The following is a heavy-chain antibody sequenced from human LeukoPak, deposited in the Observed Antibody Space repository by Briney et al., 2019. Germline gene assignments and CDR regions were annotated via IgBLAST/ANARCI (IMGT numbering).Heavy chain of an antibody. J-gene: IGHJ4*02. Sequence: SVKVSCKAPGGTFGSYAISWVRQAPGQGLEWMGRIIPIFGTANYAQKFQGRVTITTDESTSTAYMELSSLRSEDTAVYYCAREPRSRFGGAFDYWGQGTLVTVSS. CDR1: GGTFGSYA. CDR3: AREPRSRFGGAFDY. D-gene: IGHD3-16*01. V-gene: IGHV1-69*05. CDR2: IIPIFGTA.